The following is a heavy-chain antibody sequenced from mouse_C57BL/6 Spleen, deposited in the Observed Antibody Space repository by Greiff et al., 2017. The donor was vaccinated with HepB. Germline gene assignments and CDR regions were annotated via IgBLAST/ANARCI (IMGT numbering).Heavy chain of an antibody. J-gene: IGHJ2*01. V-gene: IGHV10-1*01. CDR1: GFSFNTYA. D-gene: IGHD4-1*01. Sequence: EVKLVESGGGLVQPKGSLKLSCAASGFSFNTYAMNWVRQAPGKGLEWVARIRSKSNNYATYYADSVKDRFTISRDDSESMLYLQMNNLKTEDTAMYYCVRHLLTGGFDYWGQGTTLTVSS. CDR3: VRHLLTGGFDY. CDR2: IRSKSNNYAT.